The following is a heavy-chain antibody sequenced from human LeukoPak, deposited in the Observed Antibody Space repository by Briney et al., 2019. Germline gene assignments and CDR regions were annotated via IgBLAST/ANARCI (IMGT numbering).Heavy chain of an antibody. J-gene: IGHJ6*03. CDR1: GYTFTSYY. CDR3: ARDSVGYGYMDV. V-gene: IGHV1-46*01. D-gene: IGHD2-8*02. CDR2: INPSGGST. Sequence: GASVKVSCKASGYTFTSYYMHWVRQAPGQGLEWMGIINPSGGSTSYAQKFQGRVTMTRDTSTSTVYMERSSLRSEDTAVYYCARDSVGYGYMDVWGKGTTVTVSS.